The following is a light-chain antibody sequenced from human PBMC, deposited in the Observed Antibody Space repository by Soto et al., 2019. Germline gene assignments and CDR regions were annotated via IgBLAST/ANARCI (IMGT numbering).Light chain of an antibody. Sequence: ENVLTQSPGTLSLSPGERATLSCRASQSVSSSHLAWYQQKPGQAPRLLMYGASSRATGIPDRFSGGGSGADFTLTISRLEPDDFATYYCQQYNSYSSTFGQGTKVDIK. CDR1: QSVSSSH. CDR2: GAS. CDR3: QQYNSYSST. V-gene: IGKV3-20*01. J-gene: IGKJ2*01.